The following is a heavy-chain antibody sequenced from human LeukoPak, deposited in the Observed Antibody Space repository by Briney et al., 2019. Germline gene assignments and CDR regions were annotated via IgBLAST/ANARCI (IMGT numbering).Heavy chain of an antibody. CDR3: ARVGQWLKYYFDY. CDR1: GFTFSSYS. CDR2: ISSSSSYI. D-gene: IGHD6-19*01. V-gene: IGHV3-21*01. J-gene: IGHJ4*02. Sequence: GGSLRLSCAASGFTFSSYSMNWVRQAPGKGLEWVSSISSSSSYIYYADSVKGRFTISRDNAKNSLYLQMNSLRAEDTAVYYCARVGQWLKYYFDYWGQGTLVTVSS.